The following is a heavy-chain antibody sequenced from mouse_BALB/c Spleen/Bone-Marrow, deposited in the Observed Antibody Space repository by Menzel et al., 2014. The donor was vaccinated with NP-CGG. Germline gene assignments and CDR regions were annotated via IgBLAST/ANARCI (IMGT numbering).Heavy chain of an antibody. D-gene: IGHD2-4*01. Sequence: QVQLQQSGAELVKPGASVKLSCEASGYNFKNYWMHWVNQRPGQGLEWIGKINPTNGSSKYNEKFKSKATVTVDKSSSTAYMQLSSLTSEDSAVYYCARRGDYYCAMDYWGQGTSVTVSS. CDR1: GYNFKNYW. CDR3: ARRGDYYCAMDY. V-gene: IGHV1S81*02. CDR2: INPTNGSS. J-gene: IGHJ4*01.